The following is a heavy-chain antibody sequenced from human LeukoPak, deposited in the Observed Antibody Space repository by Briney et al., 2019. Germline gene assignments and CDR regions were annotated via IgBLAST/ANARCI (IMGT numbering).Heavy chain of an antibody. Sequence: GASVKVSCKASGGTFSSYAISWVRQAPGQGLEWMGGIIPIFGTANYAQKFQGRVTITTDESTSTAYMELSSLRAEDTAVYYCARDAGRYYYYYGMDVWGQGTTVTVSS. J-gene: IGHJ6*02. CDR2: IIPIFGTA. CDR3: ARDAGRYYYYYGMDV. CDR1: GGTFSSYA. V-gene: IGHV1-69*05.